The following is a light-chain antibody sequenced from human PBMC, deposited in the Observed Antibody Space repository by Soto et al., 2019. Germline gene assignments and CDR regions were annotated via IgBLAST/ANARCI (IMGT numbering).Light chain of an antibody. Sequence: QPVLAQPPSASVSPGQSVTISCTGTSSDVGNYNFVSWYQQHPGKAPKLMIYEVSKRPSGVPDRFSGSKSGNTASLTVSGLQADDEADYYCGSYAGSSYVFGNGTKVTVL. CDR3: GSYAGSSYV. CDR1: SSDVGNYNF. V-gene: IGLV2-8*01. J-gene: IGLJ1*01. CDR2: EVS.